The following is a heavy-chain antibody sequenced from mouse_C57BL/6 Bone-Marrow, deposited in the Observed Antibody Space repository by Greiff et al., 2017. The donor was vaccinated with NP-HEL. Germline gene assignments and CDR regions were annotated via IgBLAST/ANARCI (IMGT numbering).Heavy chain of an antibody. Sequence: EVQLQQSGPELVKPGASVKISCKASGYTFTDYYMNWVKQSHGKSLEWIGDINPNNGGTSYNQKFKGKATLTVDKPSSTAYMELRSLTSEDSAVNYCARSVGYFDVWGTGTTVTVSS. V-gene: IGHV1-26*01. CDR1: GYTFTDYY. J-gene: IGHJ1*03. CDR2: INPNNGGT. CDR3: ARSVGYFDV.